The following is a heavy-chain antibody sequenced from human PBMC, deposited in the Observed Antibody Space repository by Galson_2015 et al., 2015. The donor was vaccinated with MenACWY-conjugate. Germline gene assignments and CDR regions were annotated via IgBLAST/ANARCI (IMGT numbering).Heavy chain of an antibody. J-gene: IGHJ1*01. V-gene: IGHV1-18*04. D-gene: IGHD3-9*01. CDR1: GLIFTNNG. CDR2: ISASHGNT. CDR3: VREMGYFDL. Sequence: SVKVSCKAYGLIFTNNGFSWVRQAPGQGLEWMGWISASHGNTKYAQRFQGRVTLNTDKSKSTASMELTSLTSDDTAVYYCVREMGYFDLWGQCSMVIVSS.